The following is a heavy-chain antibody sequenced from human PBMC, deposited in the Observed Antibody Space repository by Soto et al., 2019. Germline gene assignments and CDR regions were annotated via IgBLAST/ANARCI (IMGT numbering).Heavy chain of an antibody. V-gene: IGHV4-39*01. J-gene: IGHJ6*02. Sequence: SETLALTCTVSGGSISSSSYYWGWIRQPPGKGLEWIGSIYYSGSTYYNPSLKSRVTISVDTSRNQFSLKLSSVTAEDTAVYYCASVRRGGYDSLRYYYGMDVWGQGTTVT. CDR1: GGSISSSSYY. CDR3: ASVRRGGYDSLRYYYGMDV. D-gene: IGHD5-12*01. CDR2: IYYSGST.